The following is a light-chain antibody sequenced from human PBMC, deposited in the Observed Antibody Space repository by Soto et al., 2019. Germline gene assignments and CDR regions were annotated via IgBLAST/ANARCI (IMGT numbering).Light chain of an antibody. Sequence: QSALTQPASVSGSPGQSITISCTGTSSDVGGYNYVSWYQHHPGKAPKLMIYDVTDRPSGVSDRFSGSKSGNTASLTISGHQPEDEADYYCCSYTTSNSRVFGGGTKLTVL. J-gene: IGLJ3*02. CDR2: DVT. V-gene: IGLV2-14*03. CDR3: CSYTTSNSRV. CDR1: SSDVGGYNY.